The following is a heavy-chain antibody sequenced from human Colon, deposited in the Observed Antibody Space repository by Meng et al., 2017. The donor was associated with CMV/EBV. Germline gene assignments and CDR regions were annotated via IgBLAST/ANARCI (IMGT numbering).Heavy chain of an antibody. J-gene: IGHJ4*01. Sequence: SLGLSCIGSGFTFSRYALGWRRQAPGKGLEWVSTVSGSSITTYYADSVKGRFTISRDHYNDILSLEMNSLRAEDTALYYCVKDHKDWGHGTLVTASS. CDR2: VSGSSITT. CDR3: VKDHKD. V-gene: IGHV3-23*01. CDR1: GFTFSRYA.